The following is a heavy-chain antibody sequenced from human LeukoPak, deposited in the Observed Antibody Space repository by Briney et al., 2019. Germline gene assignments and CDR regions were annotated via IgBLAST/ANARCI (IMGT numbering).Heavy chain of an antibody. Sequence: GGSLRLSCAASGFTFRFYNMHWVRRATGGGGEGVVVMSSGGSTKFYADSVEGRFTISRDISKNTLYLQMNSLRAEDTALYFCAKDSSTPNYYLGMDFWGQGTTVTVSS. V-gene: IGHV3-30-3*01. J-gene: IGHJ6*02. CDR2: MSSGGSTK. CDR1: GFTFRFYN. D-gene: IGHD6-13*01. CDR3: AKDSSTPNYYLGMDF.